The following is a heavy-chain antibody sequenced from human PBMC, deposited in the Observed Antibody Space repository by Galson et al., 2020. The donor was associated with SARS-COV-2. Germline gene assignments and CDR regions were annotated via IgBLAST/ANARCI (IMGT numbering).Heavy chain of an antibody. CDR3: VRGTSGAPGNDV. CDR2: IKEDGREK. CDR1: GFTFSSLW. Sequence: TGGSLRLSCAASGFTFSSLWMTWVRQAPGRGLEWVANIKEDGREKYYVDSVKGRFTISRDNAKNSLYLQMNRLRADDTAVYYCVRGTSGAPGNDVWGQGTLVTVSS. D-gene: IGHD3-10*01. J-gene: IGHJ4*02. V-gene: IGHV3-7*05.